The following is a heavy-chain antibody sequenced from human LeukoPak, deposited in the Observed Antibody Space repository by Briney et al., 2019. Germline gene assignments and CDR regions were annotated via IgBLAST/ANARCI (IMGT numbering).Heavy chain of an antibody. J-gene: IGHJ4*02. V-gene: IGHV1-18*01. D-gene: IGHD3-16*01. CDR1: GYTFTSYG. CDR3: ARDHWSDDYVWGSYGY. Sequence: ASVKVSCKASGYTFTSYGISWVRQAPGQGLEWMGWISAYNGNTNYAQKLQGGVTMTTDTSTSTAYMELRSLRSDDTAVYYCARDHWSDDYVWGSYGYWGQGTLVTVSS. CDR2: ISAYNGNT.